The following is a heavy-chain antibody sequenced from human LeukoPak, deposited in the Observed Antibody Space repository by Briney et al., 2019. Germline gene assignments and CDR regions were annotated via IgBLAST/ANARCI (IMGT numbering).Heavy chain of an antibody. Sequence: PGGSLRLSCAASGFTFSSYGMSWVRQAPGKGLEWVSAISGSGGSTYYADSVKGRFTISRDNSKNTLYLQMNSLRAEDTAVYYCAKTITMIVGRDAFDIWGQGTMVTVSS. J-gene: IGHJ3*02. CDR3: AKTITMIVGRDAFDI. CDR2: ISGSGGST. CDR1: GFTFSSYG. D-gene: IGHD3-22*01. V-gene: IGHV3-23*01.